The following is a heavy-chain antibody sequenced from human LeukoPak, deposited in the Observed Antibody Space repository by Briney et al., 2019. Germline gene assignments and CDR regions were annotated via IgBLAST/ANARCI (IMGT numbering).Heavy chain of an antibody. V-gene: IGHV1-69*13. D-gene: IGHD1-14*01. CDR3: ARMAPQYNLPGYFDY. CDR1: GGTFSSFA. Sequence: SVKVSCKASGGTFSSFAISWVRQAPGQGLEWMGGIIPIFGTANYAQKFQGRVTITADESTSTAYMELSSLRSEDTAVYYCARMAPQYNLPGYFDYWGQGTLVTVPS. J-gene: IGHJ4*02. CDR2: IIPIFGTA.